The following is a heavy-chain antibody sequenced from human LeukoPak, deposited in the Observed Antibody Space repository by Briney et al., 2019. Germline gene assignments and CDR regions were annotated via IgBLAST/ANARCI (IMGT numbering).Heavy chain of an antibody. CDR2: ISACNGNT. D-gene: IGHD3-3*01. CDR1: GYTFTSYG. J-gene: IGHJ4*02. V-gene: IGHV1-18*01. Sequence: ASVKVSCKASGYTFTSYGIIWVRQAPGQGLEWMGRISACNGNTNYAQKLQGRVTMTTDTSTSTAYMELRSLRSDDTAVYYCARGGERITIFGVVITHNDYWGQGTLVTVSS. CDR3: ARGGERITIFGVVITHNDY.